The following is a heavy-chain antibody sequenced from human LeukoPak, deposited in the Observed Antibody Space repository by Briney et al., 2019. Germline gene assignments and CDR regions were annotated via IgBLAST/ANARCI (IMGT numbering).Heavy chain of an antibody. V-gene: IGHV3-23*01. CDR3: ARVSPNTVTTLQYFDY. D-gene: IGHD4-17*01. CDR1: GFTFSTFA. Sequence: GGSLRLSCAASGFTFSTFAMIWVRQPPGKGLEWVSSIFPSGGEIHYADSVRGRFTISRDNSKSTLSLQMNSLRAEDTAVYYCARVSPNTVTTLQYFDYWGQGTLVTVSS. J-gene: IGHJ4*02. CDR2: IFPSGGEI.